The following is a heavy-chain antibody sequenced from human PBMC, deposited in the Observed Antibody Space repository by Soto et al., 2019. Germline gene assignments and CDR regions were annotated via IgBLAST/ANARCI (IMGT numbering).Heavy chain of an antibody. J-gene: IGHJ6*02. D-gene: IGHD1-7*01. CDR2: INYSGST. CDR1: GDSISSNSHF. V-gene: IGHV4-39*01. CDR3: ARHVGDWGWNYGVNYYYGLDV. Sequence: ETLSLTCSVSGDSISSNSHFWGWIRQPPGKGLDWIGSINYSGSTYYNPSLKSRVTISVDRSKNQFSLKLSSVTAADTAVYYCARHVGDWGWNYGVNYYYGLDVWGQGTTVTVSS.